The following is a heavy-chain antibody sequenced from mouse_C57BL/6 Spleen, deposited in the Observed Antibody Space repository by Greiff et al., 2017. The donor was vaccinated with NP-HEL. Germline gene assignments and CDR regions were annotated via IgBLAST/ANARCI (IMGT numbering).Heavy chain of an antibody. J-gene: IGHJ2*01. CDR1: GYTFTDYY. Sequence: LVESGPELVKPGASVKISCKASGYTFTDYYINWVKQRPGQGLEWIGWIFPGSGSTYYNEKFKGKATLTVDKSSSTAYMLLSSLTSEDSAVYFCARGGPVVAAPFDYWGQGTTLTVSS. D-gene: IGHD1-1*01. CDR3: ARGGPVVAAPFDY. CDR2: IFPGSGST. V-gene: IGHV1-75*01.